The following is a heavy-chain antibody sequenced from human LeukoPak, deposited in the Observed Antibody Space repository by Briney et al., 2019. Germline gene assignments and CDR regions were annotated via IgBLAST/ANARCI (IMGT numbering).Heavy chain of an antibody. J-gene: IGHJ6*02. CDR3: AKDSTVMPGGYYGMDG. D-gene: IGHD4-17*01. CDR2: IFGSGGSP. Sequence: GGSLRLSCAASGFTFNSYAMYWVRQAPGKGLEWISGIFGSGGSPHYADSVKGRFTISRDNSKNTLYLQMNSLRAEDTALYYCAKDSTVMPGGYYGMDGWGQGTTVTVSS. CDR1: GFTFNSYA. V-gene: IGHV3-23*01.